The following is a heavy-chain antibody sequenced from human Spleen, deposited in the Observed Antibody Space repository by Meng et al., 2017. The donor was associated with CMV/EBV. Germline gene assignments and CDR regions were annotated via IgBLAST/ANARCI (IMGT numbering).Heavy chain of an antibody. J-gene: IGHJ3*01. CDR2: INPNSGGT. V-gene: IGHV1-2*02. D-gene: IGHD2-2*01. Sequence: ASVKVSCKASGYTFTSYGISWVRQAPGQGLEWMGWINPNSGGTNYAQKFQGRVTMTRDTSISTTYMELSRLRSDDTAVYFCARTRVPGYCGSTSCPDAFDVWGQGTMVTVSS. CDR1: GYTFTSYG. CDR3: ARTRVPGYCGSTSCPDAFDV.